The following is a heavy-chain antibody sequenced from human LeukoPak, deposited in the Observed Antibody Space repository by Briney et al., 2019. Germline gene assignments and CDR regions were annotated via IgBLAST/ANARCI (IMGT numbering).Heavy chain of an antibody. CDR1: GFTFSGYD. J-gene: IGHJ4*02. Sequence: GGTLRLSCAASGFTFSGYDMSWVRQAPGKGLEWVSGISSSGGGTYYADSVKGRFTISRDNSKNTLYLQMNSLRAEDTAVYYCARGFRDHLDYWGQGTLVTVSS. CDR3: ARGFRDHLDY. V-gene: IGHV3-23*01. CDR2: ISSSGGGT. D-gene: IGHD5-24*01.